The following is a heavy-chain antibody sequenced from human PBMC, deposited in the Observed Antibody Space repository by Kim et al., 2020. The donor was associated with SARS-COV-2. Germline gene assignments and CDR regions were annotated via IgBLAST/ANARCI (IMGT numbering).Heavy chain of an antibody. CDR1: GFTFSDSA. CDR2: IRSKAYDYAT. CDR3: TRVATNPFDY. J-gene: IGHJ4*02. D-gene: IGHD1-26*01. V-gene: IGHV3-73*01. Sequence: GGSLRLSCAASGFTFSDSAMHWVRQASGKGLEWVARIRSKAYDYATTYAASVKGRFTISRDESRNTAYLQMNSLKAEDTAVYYCTRVATNPFDYWGQGTL.